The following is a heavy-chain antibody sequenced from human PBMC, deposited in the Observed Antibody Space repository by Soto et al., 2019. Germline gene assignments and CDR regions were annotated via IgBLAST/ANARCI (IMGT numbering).Heavy chain of an antibody. CDR3: AKESEGGSYVPGVDY. V-gene: IGHV3-30*18. CDR2: ISYDGSNK. CDR1: GFTFSSYG. J-gene: IGHJ4*02. Sequence: GGSLRLSCAASGFTFSSYGMHWVRQAPGKGLEWVAVISYDGSNKYYADSVKGRFTISRDNSKNTLYLQMNSLRAEDTAVYYCAKESEGGSYVPGVDYWGQGTLVTVSS. D-gene: IGHD1-26*01.